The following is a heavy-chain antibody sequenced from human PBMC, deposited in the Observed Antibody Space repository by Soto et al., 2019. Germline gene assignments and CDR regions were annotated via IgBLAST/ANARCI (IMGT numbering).Heavy chain of an antibody. V-gene: IGHV3-30-3*01. J-gene: IGHJ4*02. CDR1: GFTFSSYA. D-gene: IGHD3-10*01. CDR3: ERDAAYEWFVANYYEY. CDR2: ISYDGSKK. Sequence: QVQLVESGGGVVQPGRSLRLSCAASGFTFSSYAMHWVRQAPGNVLEWVAVISYDGSKKYYADSVKGRFTISRDNSKNTPYLQMNIRRDEDQPGYYCERDAAYEWFVANYYEYRRQGTLVSDS.